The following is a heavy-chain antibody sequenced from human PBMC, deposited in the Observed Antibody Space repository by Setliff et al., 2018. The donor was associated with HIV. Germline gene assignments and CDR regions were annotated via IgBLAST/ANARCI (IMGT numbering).Heavy chain of an antibody. CDR3: ARERVESSYYYYGMDV. CDR1: GFTFRNYE. J-gene: IGHJ6*02. CDR2: ISSSGGTI. V-gene: IGHV3-48*03. Sequence: GGSLRLSCAASGFTFRNYEMNWVRRAPGKGLEWVSHISSSGGTINYADSVRGRFNISRDNAENSLYLEINNVRVEDTAIYFCARERVESSYYYYGMDVWGQGTTVTVSS. D-gene: IGHD3-10*01.